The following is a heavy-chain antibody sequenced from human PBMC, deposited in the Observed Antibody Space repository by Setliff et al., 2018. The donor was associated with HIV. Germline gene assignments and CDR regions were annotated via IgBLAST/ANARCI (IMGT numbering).Heavy chain of an antibody. J-gene: IGHJ5*02. V-gene: IGHV4-34*01. D-gene: IGHD3-22*01. CDR1: GGSFSGYY. CDR3: ARGNNGYYYDSSGYYH. CDR2: INHSGST. Sequence: SETLSLTCAVYGGSFSGYYWSWIRQPPGKGLEWIGEINHSGSTNYNPSLKSRVTISVDTSKNQFSLKLSSVTAADTAVYYCARGNNGYYYDSSGYYHWGQGTLVTVSS.